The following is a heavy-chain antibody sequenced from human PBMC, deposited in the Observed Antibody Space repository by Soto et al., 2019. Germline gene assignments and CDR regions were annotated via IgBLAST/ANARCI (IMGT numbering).Heavy chain of an antibody. Sequence: GGSLRLSCAASGFTFSSYGMHWVRQAPGKGLEWVAVIWYDGSNKYYADSVKGRFTISRDNSKNTLYLQMNSLRAEDTAVYYCARDLVPSITIFGGYMDVWGKGTTVTVSS. CDR1: GFTFSSYG. J-gene: IGHJ6*03. CDR3: ARDLVPSITIFGGYMDV. D-gene: IGHD3-3*01. CDR2: IWYDGSNK. V-gene: IGHV3-33*01.